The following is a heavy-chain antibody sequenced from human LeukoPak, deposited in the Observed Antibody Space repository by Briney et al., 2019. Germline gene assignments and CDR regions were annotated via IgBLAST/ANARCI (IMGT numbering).Heavy chain of an antibody. CDR1: GGSILTTNW. CDR2: VHLRGAS. CDR3: ARGISPGSGWFFDI. D-gene: IGHD6-19*01. V-gene: IGHV4-4*02. J-gene: IGHJ3*02. Sequence: SETLSLTCAVSGGSILTTNWWSWVRQPPGKGLEWIGEVHLRGASNYNPSLKSRVNMSIDKSKNQLSLELTSVTAADTAVYYCARGISPGSGWFFDIWGQGTLVTVSS.